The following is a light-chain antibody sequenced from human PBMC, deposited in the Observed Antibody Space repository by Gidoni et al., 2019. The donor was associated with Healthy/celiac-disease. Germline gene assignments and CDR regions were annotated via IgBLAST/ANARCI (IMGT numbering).Light chain of an antibody. V-gene: IGKV1-39*01. CDR1: QSISSY. J-gene: IGKJ4*01. Sequence: DIQMTQSPSSLSASVGDRVTITCRASQSISSYLNWYQQKPGKAPKLLIYAASSLQSGVPSRFSGSGSGTDFTLTISSLQPEDFATYYCQQCYSTPRTFGGGTKVELK. CDR2: AAS. CDR3: QQCYSTPRT.